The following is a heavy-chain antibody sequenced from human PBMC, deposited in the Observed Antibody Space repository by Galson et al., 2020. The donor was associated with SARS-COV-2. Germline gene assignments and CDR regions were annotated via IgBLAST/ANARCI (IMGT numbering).Heavy chain of an antibody. V-gene: IGHV1-24*01. Sequence: ASVKVSCKVSGYILSELCMHWVRQAPGKGLEWMGCFDPEYSEPIYAQKFQDRVTMTEDTSTDTGYMELSGLRSEDTAVYYCVTDLKFSRTPGWFDPWGQGTLVTVSS. CDR2: FDPEYSEP. CDR1: GYILSELC. J-gene: IGHJ5*02. CDR3: VTDLKFSRTPGWFDP. D-gene: IGHD2-15*01.